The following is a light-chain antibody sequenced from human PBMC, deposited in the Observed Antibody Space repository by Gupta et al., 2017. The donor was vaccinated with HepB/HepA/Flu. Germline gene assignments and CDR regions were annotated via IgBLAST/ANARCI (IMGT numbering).Light chain of an antibody. CDR3: RQGTHWPRT. Sequence: DVVLTQSPLSLPVTLGQPASISCRSSQSLVYRDGNTYLNWFQQRPGQSPRRLIYKVSNRDSGVPDRFSGSGSGTDFTLKISRVEAEDVAVYYCRQGTHWPRTFGQGTKVEIK. J-gene: IGKJ1*01. CDR1: QSLVYRDGNTY. CDR2: KVS. V-gene: IGKV2-30*01.